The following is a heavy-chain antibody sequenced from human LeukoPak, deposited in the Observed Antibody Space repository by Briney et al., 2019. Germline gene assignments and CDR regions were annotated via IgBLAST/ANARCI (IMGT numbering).Heavy chain of an antibody. D-gene: IGHD2-15*01. CDR3: AKLGYCSGGSCYSGYFDY. Sequence: GGSLRLSCAASGFTFSSYAMGWVRQAPGKGLEWVSAISGSGGSTYYADSVKGRFTISRDNSKNTLYLQMNSLRAEDTAVYYCAKLGYCSGGSCYSGYFDYWGQGTLVTVSS. J-gene: IGHJ4*02. CDR2: ISGSGGST. CDR1: GFTFSSYA. V-gene: IGHV3-23*01.